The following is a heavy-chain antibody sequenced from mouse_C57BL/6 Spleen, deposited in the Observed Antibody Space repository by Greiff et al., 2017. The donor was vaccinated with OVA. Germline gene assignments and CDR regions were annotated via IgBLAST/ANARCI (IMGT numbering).Heavy chain of an antibody. D-gene: IGHD2-4*01. J-gene: IGHJ4*01. V-gene: IGHV1-9*01. CDR1: GYTFTGYW. Sequence: VQLQQSGAELMKPGASVKLSCKATGYTFTGYWIEWVKQRPGHGLEWIGEILPGSGSTNYNEKFKGKATFTADTSSNTAYMQLSSLTTEDSAIYYCARGGGIYDYDPHYYAMDYWGQGTSVTVSS. CDR2: ILPGSGST. CDR3: ARGGGIYDYDPHYYAMDY.